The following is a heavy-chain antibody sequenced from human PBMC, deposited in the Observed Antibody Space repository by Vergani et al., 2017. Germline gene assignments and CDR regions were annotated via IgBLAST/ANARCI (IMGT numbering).Heavy chain of an antibody. J-gene: IGHJ4*02. Sequence: EVHLLESGGGSAQPGESLRLSCVASGFTFTAHGLNWVRQAPGKGLEWVSGISGQNFRTHYADSVKGRFTISRDDSKNTLYLQMNSLRAEATAVYYCAKDRGVATIGFDYWGQGTLVTVSS. D-gene: IGHD5-12*01. V-gene: IGHV3-23*01. CDR2: ISGQNFRT. CDR3: AKDRGVATIGFDY. CDR1: GFTFTAHG.